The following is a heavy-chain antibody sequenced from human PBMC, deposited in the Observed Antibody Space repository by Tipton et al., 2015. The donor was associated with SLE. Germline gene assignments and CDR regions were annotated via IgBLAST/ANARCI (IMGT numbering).Heavy chain of an antibody. J-gene: IGHJ3*02. Sequence: SLRLSCAASGFTFSSYAMHWVRQAPGKGLEYVSAISSNGGSTYYADSVKGRFTISRDNSKNTLYLQMGSLRAEDMAVYYCAREAGDAFDIWGQGTMVTVSS. CDR1: GFTFSSYA. V-gene: IGHV3-64*02. CDR3: AREAGDAFDI. CDR2: ISSNGGST. D-gene: IGHD7-27*01.